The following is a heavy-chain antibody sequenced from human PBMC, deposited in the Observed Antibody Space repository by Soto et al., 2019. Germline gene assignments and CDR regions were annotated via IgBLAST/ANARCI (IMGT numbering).Heavy chain of an antibody. CDR2: ISGSGGST. Sequence: GGSLRLSCAASGFTFSSYAMSWVREAPGKGLEWVSAISGSGGSTYYADSVKGRFTISRDNSKNTLYLQMNSLRAEDTAVYYCAKCPDGYNYYFDYWGQGTLVTVSS. CDR3: AKCPDGYNYYFDY. J-gene: IGHJ4*02. CDR1: GFTFSSYA. V-gene: IGHV3-23*01. D-gene: IGHD5-12*01.